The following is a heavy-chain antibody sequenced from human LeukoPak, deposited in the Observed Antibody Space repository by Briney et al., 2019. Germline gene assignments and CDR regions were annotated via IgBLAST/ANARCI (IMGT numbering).Heavy chain of an antibody. V-gene: IGHV1-18*01. CDR1: GYTFTSYG. CDR3: AKGIYYYDSGYYYGMDV. Sequence: ASVKVSCKASGYTFTSYGISWVRQAPGQGLEWMGWISAYNGNTNYALKLQGRVTMTTDTSTSTAYMELRSLRSDDTAVYYCAKGIYYYDSGYYYGMDVWGQGTMVTVSS. J-gene: IGHJ6*02. CDR2: ISAYNGNT. D-gene: IGHD3-22*01.